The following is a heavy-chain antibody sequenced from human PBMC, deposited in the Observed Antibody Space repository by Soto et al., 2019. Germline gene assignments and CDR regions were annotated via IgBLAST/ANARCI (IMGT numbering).Heavy chain of an antibody. CDR3: AKDFDYYYYAMDV. CDR1: GYTFTSYA. Sequence: QVQLVQSGAEMKKPGASVRVSCKASGYTFTSYAIHWVRQAPGQTLEWMGWINAGNGNTKYSEKFQGRVTITRDTSASTAYMEVSRLISEDTAVYYYAKDFDYYYYAMDVWGQGTTVTVSS. V-gene: IGHV1-3*01. D-gene: IGHD3-3*01. CDR2: INAGNGNT. J-gene: IGHJ6*02.